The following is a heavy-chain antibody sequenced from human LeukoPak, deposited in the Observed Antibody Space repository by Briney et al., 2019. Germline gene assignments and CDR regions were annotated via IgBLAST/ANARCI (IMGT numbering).Heavy chain of an antibody. CDR2: INQDGSEK. V-gene: IGHV3-7*03. Sequence: GGSLRLSCVASEFTFSSYWMTWVRQAPGKGLEWVASINQDGSEKYNVDSVKGRFTFSRDNANNSLYLQMNCLRVEDTAVYYCARDGGYCSGGTCYSTHWGRGALVTVSS. CDR1: EFTFSSYW. J-gene: IGHJ4*02. CDR3: ARDGGYCSGGTCYSTH. D-gene: IGHD2-15*01.